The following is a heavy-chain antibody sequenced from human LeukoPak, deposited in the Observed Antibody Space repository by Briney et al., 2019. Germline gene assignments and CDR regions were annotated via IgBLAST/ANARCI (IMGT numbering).Heavy chain of an antibody. CDR1: GFTFSDYY. CDR2: ISSSGSTK. Sequence: PGGSPRLSCAASGFTFSDYYMSWIRQAPGKGLEWVSYISSSGSTKYYADSVKGRFTIPRDNAKNSYLQMNSLRAEDTAVYYCARDGHAYGRGSPHYWGQGTLVTVSS. J-gene: IGHJ4*02. CDR3: ARDGHAYGRGSPHY. V-gene: IGHV3-11*01. D-gene: IGHD3-10*01.